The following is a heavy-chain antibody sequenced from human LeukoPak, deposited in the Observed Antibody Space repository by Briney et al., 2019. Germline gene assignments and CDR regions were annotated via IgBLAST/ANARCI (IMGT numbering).Heavy chain of an antibody. CDR1: GYTFTSYY. CDR3: AKLDRSGRFGESSRFDP. Sequence: ASVKVSCKASGYTFTSYYMHWVRQAPGQGLEWMGIINPSGGSTSYAQKFQGRVTMTRDTSTSTVYMELSSLRSEDTAVYHCAKLDRSGRFGESSRFDPWGQGTLVIVSS. V-gene: IGHV1-46*01. CDR2: INPSGGST. J-gene: IGHJ5*02. D-gene: IGHD3-10*01.